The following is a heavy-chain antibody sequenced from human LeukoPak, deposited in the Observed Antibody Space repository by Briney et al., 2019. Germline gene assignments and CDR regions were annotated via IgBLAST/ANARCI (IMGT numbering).Heavy chain of an antibody. CDR2: ISYDAKRS. J-gene: IGHJ4*02. D-gene: IGHD5-24*01. Sequence: GGSLRLSCVTSGFTFSSYGMHWVRQVPGKGLEWVAVISYDAKRSYHVDSVKGRFTISRDNSKNTLYLQMNSLRAEDTAVYYCAKSGYNRFDYWGQGTLVTVSS. CDR3: AKSGYNRFDY. CDR1: GFTFSSYG. V-gene: IGHV3-30*18.